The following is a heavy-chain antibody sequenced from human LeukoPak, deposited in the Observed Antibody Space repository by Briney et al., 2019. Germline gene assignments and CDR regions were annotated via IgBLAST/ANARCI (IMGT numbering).Heavy chain of an antibody. V-gene: IGHV3-21*01. CDR3: ARDHHRRLYDSQARDTFDI. CDR1: GFTFSSYS. Sequence: GGSLRLSCAASGFTFSSYSMNWVRQAPGKGLEWVSSISSSSSYIYYADSVKGRFTISRDNAKDSLYLQMNSLRAEDTAVYYCARDHHRRLYDSQARDTFDIWGQGTMVTVSS. CDR2: ISSSSSYI. D-gene: IGHD3-22*01. J-gene: IGHJ3*02.